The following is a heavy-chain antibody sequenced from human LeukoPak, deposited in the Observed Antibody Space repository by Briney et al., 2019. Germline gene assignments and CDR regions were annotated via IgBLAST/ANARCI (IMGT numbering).Heavy chain of an antibody. J-gene: IGHJ5*02. CDR1: GYTFTGYY. CDR3: ARGLTGTTNGDWFDP. CDR2: INPNSGGT. D-gene: IGHD1-7*01. V-gene: IGHV1-2*02. Sequence: ASVKVSCKASGYTFTGYYMHWVRQAPGQGLEWMGWINPNSGGTNYAQKFQGRVTMTRDTSISTAYMELSRLRSDDTAVYYYARGLTGTTNGDWFDPWGQGTLVTVSS.